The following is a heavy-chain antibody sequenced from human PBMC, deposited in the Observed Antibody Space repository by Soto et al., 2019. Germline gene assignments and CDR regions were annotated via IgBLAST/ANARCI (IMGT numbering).Heavy chain of an antibody. J-gene: IGHJ6*03. CDR1: GFTFSSYW. Sequence: PGGSLRLSCAASGFTFSSYWMSWVRQAPGKGLEWVANIKQDGSEKYYVDSVKGRFTISRDNAKNSLYLQMNSLRAEDTAVYYCARAPARLFYYYYYMDVWGKGTMVTVSS. CDR2: IKQDGSEK. CDR3: ARAPARLFYYYYYMDV. V-gene: IGHV3-7*01. D-gene: IGHD3-22*01.